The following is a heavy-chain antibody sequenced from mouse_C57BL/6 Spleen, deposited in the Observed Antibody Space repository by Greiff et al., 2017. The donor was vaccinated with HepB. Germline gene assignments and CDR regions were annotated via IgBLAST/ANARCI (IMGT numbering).Heavy chain of an antibody. V-gene: IGHV5-4*01. CDR2: ISDGGSYT. J-gene: IGHJ4*01. Sequence: EVKLMESGGGLVKPGGSLKLSCAASGFTFSSYAMSWVRQTPEKRLEWVATISDGGSYTYYPDNVKGRFTISRDNAKNNLYLQMSHLKSEDTAMYYCARDNLDYYAMDYWGQGTSVTVSS. CDR1: GFTFSSYA. D-gene: IGHD2-10*02. CDR3: ARDNLDYYAMDY.